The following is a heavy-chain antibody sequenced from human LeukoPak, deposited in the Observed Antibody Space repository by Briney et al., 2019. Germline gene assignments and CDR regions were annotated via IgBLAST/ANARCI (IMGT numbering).Heavy chain of an antibody. CDR2: ISDSGGTT. CDR3: AKAYSSAWYSPFDY. D-gene: IGHD6-19*01. J-gene: IGHJ4*02. CDR1: GFTFSSYA. Sequence: GGSLRLSCAASGFTFSSYAMSWVRQAPGKGLEWVSAISDSGGTTDYADSVKGRLTISRDNSKNTLYLQMNSLRAEDTAVYYCAKAYSSAWYSPFDYWGQGTLVTVSS. V-gene: IGHV3-23*01.